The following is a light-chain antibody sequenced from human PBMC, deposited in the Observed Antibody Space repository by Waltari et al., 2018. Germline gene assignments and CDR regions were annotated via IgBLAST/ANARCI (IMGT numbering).Light chain of an antibody. CDR2: KAS. Sequence: DIQITPSPSSLSASIGDSDTLTCRASQSISSGLAWYQQKPGKAPKLLISKASTLESGVPSRFSGSGSGTEFTLTISSLQPDDFATYYCQQYTSFSLTFGAGTTVESK. J-gene: IGKJ4*01. CDR1: QSISSG. CDR3: QQYTSFSLT. V-gene: IGKV1-5*03.